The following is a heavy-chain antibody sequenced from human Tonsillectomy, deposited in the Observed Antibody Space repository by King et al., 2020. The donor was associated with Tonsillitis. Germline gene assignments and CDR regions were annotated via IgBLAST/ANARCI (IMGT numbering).Heavy chain of an antibody. Sequence: VQLVESGGGLVQPGGSLRLSCAASGFTFSSYSMNWVRQAPGKGLEWVSYIRSSSSTIYYADSVKGRFTISRDNAKNSLYLQMNSLRAEDTAVYYCARDRTYYYVSGSYYYFDYWGQGTLVTVSS. CDR2: IRSSSSTI. D-gene: IGHD3-10*01. CDR3: ARDRTYYYVSGSYYYFDY. CDR1: GFTFSSYS. V-gene: IGHV3-48*01. J-gene: IGHJ4*02.